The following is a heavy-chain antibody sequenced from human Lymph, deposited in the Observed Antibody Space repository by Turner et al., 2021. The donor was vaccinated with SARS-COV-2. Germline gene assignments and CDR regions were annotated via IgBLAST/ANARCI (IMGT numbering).Heavy chain of an antibody. D-gene: IGHD3-3*01. J-gene: IGHJ6*02. CDR3: AKVRSIFGVVIGGMDV. CDR2: ISYDGSNK. CDR1: GFTFSSYG. Sequence: QVQLVESGGGVCQPGRSLRLSCAASGFTFSSYGMHWVRQAPGKGLEWVAVISYDGSNKYYADSVKGRFTISRDNSKNKLYLQMNSLRAEDTAVYYCAKVRSIFGVVIGGMDVWGQGTTVTVSS. V-gene: IGHV3-30*18.